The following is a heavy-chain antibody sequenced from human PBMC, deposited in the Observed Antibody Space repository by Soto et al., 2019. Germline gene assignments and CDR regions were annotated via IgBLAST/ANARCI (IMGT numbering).Heavy chain of an antibody. CDR2: ISHDGSKT. CDR3: ARGGIALKGVFNY. CDR1: GFTFNSYG. D-gene: IGHD6-13*01. J-gene: IGHJ4*02. Sequence: GGSLRLSCAASGFTFNSYGIHWVRQAPGKGLEWVAVISHDGSKTNYADSVKGRFTISRDNAKNSLYLQMNSLRAEDTAVYYCARGGIALKGVFNYWGQGTLVTVSS. V-gene: IGHV3-30*03.